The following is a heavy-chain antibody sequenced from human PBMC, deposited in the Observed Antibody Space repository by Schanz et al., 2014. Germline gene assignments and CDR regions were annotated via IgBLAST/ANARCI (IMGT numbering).Heavy chain of an antibody. D-gene: IGHD6-13*01. Sequence: QVQLVQSGAEVKKPGASVKVSCKASGYTFSSYGLNWVRQAPGQGLEWMGWISAYTNNTNYAQKLQGRVTLTTDTSTSTACMELRNLRSDDTAVYYCARDGVDAAAGGNYWGQGTLVTVSS. J-gene: IGHJ4*02. CDR3: ARDGVDAAAGGNY. V-gene: IGHV1-18*01. CDR2: ISAYTNNT. CDR1: GYTFSSYG.